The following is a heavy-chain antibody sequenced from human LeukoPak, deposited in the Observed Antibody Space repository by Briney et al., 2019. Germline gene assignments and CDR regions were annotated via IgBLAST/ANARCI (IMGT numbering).Heavy chain of an antibody. CDR3: ARRMRRYGSNTYYFDY. CDR1: GGSFSGYY. Sequence: SETLSLTCAVYGGSFSGYYWSWIRQPPGKGLEWIGEINHGGSTNYNPSLKSRVTMSIDTSKNQFSLKLSSVTAADTAVHYCARRMRRYGSNTYYFDYWGQGTLVTVSS. V-gene: IGHV4-34*01. CDR2: INHGGST. D-gene: IGHD5-24*01. J-gene: IGHJ4*02.